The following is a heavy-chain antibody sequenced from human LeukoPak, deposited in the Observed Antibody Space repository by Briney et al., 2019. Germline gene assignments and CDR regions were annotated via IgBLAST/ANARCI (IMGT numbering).Heavy chain of an antibody. J-gene: IGHJ5*02. CDR2: INHSGST. CDR1: GGSFSGYY. CDR3: ARGPMVRGVIRYWFDP. V-gene: IGHV4-34*01. D-gene: IGHD3-10*01. Sequence: ASETLSLTCAVYGGSFSGYYWSWIRQPPGKGLEWIGEINHSGSTNYSPSLKSRVTISVDTSKNQFSLKLSSVTAADTAVYYCARGPMVRGVIRYWFDPWGQGTLVTVSS.